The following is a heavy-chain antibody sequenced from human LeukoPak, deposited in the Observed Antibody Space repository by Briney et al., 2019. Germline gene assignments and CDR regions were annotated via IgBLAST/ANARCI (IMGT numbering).Heavy chain of an antibody. CDR3: AKDRGCSSTSCLFDY. D-gene: IGHD2-2*01. J-gene: IGHJ4*02. CDR2: ISGSGGST. Sequence: EXVXXISGSGGSTYYADSVKGRFTISRDNSKNTLYLQMNSLRAEDTAVYYCAKDRGCSSTSCLFDYWGQGTLVTVSS. V-gene: IGHV3-23*01.